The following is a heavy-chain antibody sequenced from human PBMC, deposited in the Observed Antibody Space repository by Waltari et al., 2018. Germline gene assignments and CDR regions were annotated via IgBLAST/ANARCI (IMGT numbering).Heavy chain of an antibody. J-gene: IGHJ3*02. CDR3: ARGAAAGTTHAFDI. CDR1: GFTFSSYG. CDR2: IGYDGSNK. Sequence: QVQLVESGGGVVQPGRSLRLSCAASGFTFSSYGMHWVRQAPGKGREGVAVIGYDGSNKYYADSVKGRFTISRDNSKNTLYLQMNSLRAEDTAVYYCARGAAAGTTHAFDIWGQGTMVTVSS. V-gene: IGHV3-33*01. D-gene: IGHD6-13*01.